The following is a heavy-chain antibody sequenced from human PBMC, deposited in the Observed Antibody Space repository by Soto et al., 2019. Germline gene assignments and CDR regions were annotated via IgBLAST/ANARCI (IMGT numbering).Heavy chain of an antibody. D-gene: IGHD1-1*01. CDR2: IYWDDDK. CDR3: AHRRGGHNWYDGDFDY. Sequence: QITLKESGPALVNPTQTLTLTCTFSGFSLATTGVGVGWIRQPPGKALECLALIYWDDDKRYNPPLRSRLTITKDISKNQVVLSMTNMDPVDTATYYCAHRRGGHNWYDGDFDYWGQGTLITVSS. V-gene: IGHV2-5*02. J-gene: IGHJ4*02. CDR1: GFSLATTGVG.